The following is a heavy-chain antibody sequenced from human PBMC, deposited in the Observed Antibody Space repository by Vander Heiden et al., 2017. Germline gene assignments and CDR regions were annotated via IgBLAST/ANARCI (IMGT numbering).Heavy chain of an antibody. CDR2: IIPIFGTA. V-gene: IGHV1-69*01. CDR1: GGTCSSYA. D-gene: IGHD3-3*01. Sequence: QVQLVQSGAEVKKPGSPAKVPCKASGGTCSSYASSWVRQAPGQGLEWMGGIIPIFGTANYGQKFQGRVTITADESTSTAYMELSSLRSEDTAVYYCARDGDYDAWGWGQGTLVTVSS. J-gene: IGHJ4*02. CDR3: ARDGDYDAWG.